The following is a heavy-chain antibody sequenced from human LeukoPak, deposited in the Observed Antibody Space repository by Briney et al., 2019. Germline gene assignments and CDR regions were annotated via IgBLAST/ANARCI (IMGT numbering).Heavy chain of an antibody. Sequence: GGSLRLSCAASGFSFSSYWMHWVRQAPGKGLVWVSRINGDGSITTYADSVKGRFTNSRDNAKNSLYLQMNSLRAEDTAVYYCARDLRDFWSGYLTPSKNWFDPWGQGTLVTVSS. D-gene: IGHD3-3*01. V-gene: IGHV3-74*01. J-gene: IGHJ5*02. CDR2: INGDGSIT. CDR3: ARDLRDFWSGYLTPSKNWFDP. CDR1: GFSFSSYW.